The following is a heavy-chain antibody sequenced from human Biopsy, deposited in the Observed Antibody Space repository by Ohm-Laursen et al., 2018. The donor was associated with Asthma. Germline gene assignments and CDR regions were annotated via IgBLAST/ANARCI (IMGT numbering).Heavy chain of an antibody. CDR1: GFTFSSYG. Sequence: SLRLSCAAPGFTFSSYGMHWVRQAPGKGLEWVAVISYDGSNKYYADSVKGRFTISRDNSKNTLYLQMNSLRAEDTAVYYCAKRRGYYDSSGKGDETFDYWGQGTLVTVSS. CDR3: AKRRGYYDSSGKGDETFDY. V-gene: IGHV3-30*18. CDR2: ISYDGSNK. J-gene: IGHJ4*02. D-gene: IGHD3-22*01.